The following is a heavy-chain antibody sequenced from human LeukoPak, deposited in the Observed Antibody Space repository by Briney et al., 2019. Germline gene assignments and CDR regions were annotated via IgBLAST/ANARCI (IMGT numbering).Heavy chain of an antibody. CDR3: ARTFYYDSWSGYYMGPDY. Sequence: SETLSLTCAVYGGSFSGYYWSWIRQPPGKGLEWIGEINHSGSTNYNPSLKSRVTISVDTSKNQFSLKLSSVTAADTAVYYCARTFYYDSWSGYYMGPDYWGQGTLVTVSS. CDR1: GGSFSGYY. D-gene: IGHD3-3*01. J-gene: IGHJ4*02. CDR2: INHSGST. V-gene: IGHV4-34*01.